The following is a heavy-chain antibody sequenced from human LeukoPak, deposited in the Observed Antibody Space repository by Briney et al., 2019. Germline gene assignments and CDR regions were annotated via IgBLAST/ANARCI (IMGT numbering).Heavy chain of an antibody. CDR1: GFTFSSYG. Sequence: GGSLRLSCAASGFTFSSYGMSWVRQAPAKGLEWVSAISGRGGNTYYADSGKGRFTISTDDSKNMLYLQMNSLRAEETDVYYCARGHSSGLWGYKRNDYWGQGTLVTVSS. J-gene: IGHJ4*02. CDR3: ARGHSSGLWGYKRNDY. V-gene: IGHV3-23*01. CDR2: ISGRGGNT. D-gene: IGHD6-19*01.